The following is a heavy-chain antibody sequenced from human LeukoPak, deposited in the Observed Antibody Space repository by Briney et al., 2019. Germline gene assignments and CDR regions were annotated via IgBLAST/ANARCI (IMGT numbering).Heavy chain of an antibody. Sequence: GGSLRLSCAASGFTFSSYAMSWVRQAPGKGLEWVSAISGSGGSTYYADSVEGRFTISRDNSKNTLYLQMNSLRAEDTAVYYCAKDRWPGCSGGSCPLYFDYWGQGTLVTVSS. CDR3: AKDRWPGCSGGSCPLYFDY. CDR1: GFTFSSYA. D-gene: IGHD2-15*01. V-gene: IGHV3-23*01. J-gene: IGHJ4*02. CDR2: ISGSGGST.